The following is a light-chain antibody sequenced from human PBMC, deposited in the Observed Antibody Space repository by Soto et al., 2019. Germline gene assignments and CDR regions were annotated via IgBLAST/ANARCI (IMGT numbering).Light chain of an antibody. CDR2: AAS. J-gene: IGKJ1*01. V-gene: IGKV1-39*01. Sequence: TQTQCTLSASVGTIYTIPCRASQSISSYLNWYQQKKGKAPKLLIYAASSLQSGVPSRFSGSGSGTDFTLTISSLQAEDLATYYCQQSYSTPVAFGQGTKVDI. CDR1: QSISSY. CDR3: QQSYSTPVA.